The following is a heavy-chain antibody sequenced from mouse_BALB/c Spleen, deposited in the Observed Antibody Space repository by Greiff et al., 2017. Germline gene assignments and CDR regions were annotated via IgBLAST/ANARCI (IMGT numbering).Heavy chain of an antibody. CDR1: GYAFTNYW. CDR2: IYPGSGNT. CDR3: ARGGDY. J-gene: IGHJ3*01. Sequence: VQVVESGAELVRPGTSVKISCKASGYAFTNYWLGWVKQRPGHGLEWIGDIYPGSGNTYYNEKFKGKATLTADKSSSTAYMQLSSLTSEDSAVYFCARGGDYWGQGTLVTVSA. V-gene: IGHV1-63*01.